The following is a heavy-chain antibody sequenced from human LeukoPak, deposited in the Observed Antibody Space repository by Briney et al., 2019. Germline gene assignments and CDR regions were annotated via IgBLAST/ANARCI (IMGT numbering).Heavy chain of an antibody. D-gene: IGHD4-11*01. CDR3: ARENSRLDGDAFDI. J-gene: IGHJ3*02. V-gene: IGHV1-69*13. CDR2: IIPIFGTA. Sequence: ASVKVSCKASGGTFSSYAISWVRQAPGQGLEWMGGIIPIFGTANYAQKFQGRVTITADESTSTAYMEPSSLRSEDTAVYYCARENSRLDGDAFDIWGQGTMVTVSS. CDR1: GGTFSSYA.